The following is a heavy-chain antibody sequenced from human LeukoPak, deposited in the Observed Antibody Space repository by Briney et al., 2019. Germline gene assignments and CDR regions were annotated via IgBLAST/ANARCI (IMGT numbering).Heavy chain of an antibody. CDR1: GFTFSSYA. V-gene: IGHV3-23*01. CDR3: AKDRPLFRYAVYYYMDV. Sequence: GGSLRLSCAASGFTFSSYAMSWVRHAPGKGLEWVSAISGSGGSTYYADSVKGRFTISRDNSKNTLYLQMNSLRAEDTAVYYCAKDRPLFRYAVYYYMDVWGKGTTVTVSS. CDR2: ISGSGGST. D-gene: IGHD3-16*01. J-gene: IGHJ6*03.